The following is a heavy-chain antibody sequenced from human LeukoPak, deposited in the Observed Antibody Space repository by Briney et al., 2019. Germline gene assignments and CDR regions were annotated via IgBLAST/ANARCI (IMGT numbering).Heavy chain of an antibody. CDR1: GGSISSSSYY. CDR2: IYYSGST. Sequence: PSETLSLTCTVSGGSISSSSYYWGWIRQPPGKGLEWIGSIYYSGSTYYNPSLKSRVTISVDTSKNQFSLKLSSVTAADTAVYYCARAPRGAHYCSGGSCYSNYYYYYMDVWGKGTTVTVSS. D-gene: IGHD2-15*01. V-gene: IGHV4-39*07. CDR3: ARAPRGAHYCSGGSCYSNYYYYYMDV. J-gene: IGHJ6*03.